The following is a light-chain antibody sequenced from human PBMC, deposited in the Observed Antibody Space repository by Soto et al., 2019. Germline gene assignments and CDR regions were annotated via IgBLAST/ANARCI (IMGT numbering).Light chain of an antibody. J-gene: IGLJ2*01. CDR2: EVN. CDR3: SSYTSKNTLV. CDR1: SSDVGGYKY. Sequence: QSALTQAASVSGSPGQSITISCTGTSSDVGGYKYVSWYQQHAGEAPKLVIFEVNNRPSGVSNRFSGSRSGSTASLTISGLQAEDEADYYCSSYTSKNTLVFGGGTKL. V-gene: IGLV2-14*01.